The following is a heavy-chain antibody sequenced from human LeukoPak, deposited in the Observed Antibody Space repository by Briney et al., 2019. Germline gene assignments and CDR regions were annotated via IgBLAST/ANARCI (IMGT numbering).Heavy chain of an antibody. D-gene: IGHD3-22*01. V-gene: IGHV1-69*06. Sequence: SVKVSCKASGGTFNSYVVSWVRQAPGQGLEWMGGIIPIFGTANYAQKFQGRVTITADKSTGTAYMELSSLRSEDTAVYYCARAMNYYDSSGYYQGHAFDIWGQGTMVTVSS. CDR2: IIPIFGTA. CDR1: GGTFNSYV. J-gene: IGHJ3*02. CDR3: ARAMNYYDSSGYYQGHAFDI.